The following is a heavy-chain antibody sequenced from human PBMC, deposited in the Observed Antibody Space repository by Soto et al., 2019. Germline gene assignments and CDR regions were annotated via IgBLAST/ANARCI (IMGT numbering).Heavy chain of an antibody. CDR3: ARGLITGSHYSGGWYYFDS. J-gene: IGHJ4*02. D-gene: IGHD6-19*01. V-gene: IGHV4-34*01. CDR1: GESFSGYI. Sequence: PSETLSLTCAVYGESFSGYIWTCIRQTPGKGLQWIGQINHSGSASYNPSLKSRVTISVHTSNIQFSLELSSVTAADTAVYYCARGLITGSHYSGGWYYFDSWGQGTQVTVSS. CDR2: INHSGSA.